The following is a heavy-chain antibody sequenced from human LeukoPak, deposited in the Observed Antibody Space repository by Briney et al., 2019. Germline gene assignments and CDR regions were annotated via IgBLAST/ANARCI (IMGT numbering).Heavy chain of an antibody. Sequence: QPGGSLRLSCAASGFTFSSYAMSWVRQATGKGLEWVSAISTSGGDTYYAVSGKGRFSISRDNSKNTLYLQMNSLRAEDTAVYDCARWLQRPIDFWGQGTLVTVSS. J-gene: IGHJ4*02. V-gene: IGHV3-23*01. CDR2: ISTSGGDT. D-gene: IGHD5-24*01. CDR1: GFTFSSYA. CDR3: ARWLQRPIDF.